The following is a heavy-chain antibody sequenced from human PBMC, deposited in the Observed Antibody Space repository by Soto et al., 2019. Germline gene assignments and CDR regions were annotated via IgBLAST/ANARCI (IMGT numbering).Heavy chain of an antibody. CDR1: GFPFTSYG. J-gene: IGHJ4*02. D-gene: IGHD3-10*01. CDR2: ISYDGSDK. V-gene: IGHV3-30*03. Sequence: QVQLVESGGGVXQXXXSLRLSCAASGFPFTSYGMHWVREGPDKGLEWVAIISYDGSDKYYADSVKGRFTISRDNSKNTLYLQMNSLRPEDTALYYCVGGQYYFDYRGQGTLVIVSS. CDR3: VGGQYYFDY.